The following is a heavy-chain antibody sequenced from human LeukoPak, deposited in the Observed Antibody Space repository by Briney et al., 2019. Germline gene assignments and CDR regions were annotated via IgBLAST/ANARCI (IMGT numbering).Heavy chain of an antibody. CDR3: ARGTIDKGSPYVFDY. Sequence: GGSLRLSCAASGFTFDDYGMSWVRQAPGKGLEWVSGINWNGGSTGYADSVKGRFTISRDNAKNSLYLQMNSLRAEDTAVYYCARGTIDKGSPYVFDYWGQGTLVTVSS. V-gene: IGHV3-20*04. D-gene: IGHD3-10*02. CDR2: INWNGGST. CDR1: GFTFDDYG. J-gene: IGHJ4*02.